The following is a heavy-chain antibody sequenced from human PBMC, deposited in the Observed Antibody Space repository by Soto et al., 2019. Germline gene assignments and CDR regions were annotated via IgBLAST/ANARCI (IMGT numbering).Heavy chain of an antibody. V-gene: IGHV4-30-4*01. Sequence: SETLSLTCTVSSGSVSSGYNYWSWIRQSPGKGLEWIGYISGSGSTGYNPSLKNRLTMSVDRSKNQFTLRLTSVTAADTAVYFCATESGSTYGYFDYWGQGTQVTV. J-gene: IGHJ4*02. D-gene: IGHD5-18*01. CDR3: ATESGSTYGYFDY. CDR2: ISGSGST. CDR1: SGSVSSGYNY.